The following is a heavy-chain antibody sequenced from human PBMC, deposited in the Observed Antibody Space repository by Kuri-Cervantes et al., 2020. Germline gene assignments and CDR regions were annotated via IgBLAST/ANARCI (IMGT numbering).Heavy chain of an antibody. CDR1: GFTFSSYA. D-gene: IGHD4-23*01. Sequence: SLKISCAASGFTFSSYAMSWVRQAPGKGLEWVSGISWNSGSIGYADSVKGRFTISRDNAKNSLYLQMNSLRAEDTALYYCAKLGNGFDYWGQGTLVTVSS. CDR3: AKLGNGFDY. J-gene: IGHJ4*02. V-gene: IGHV3-9*01. CDR2: ISWNSGSI.